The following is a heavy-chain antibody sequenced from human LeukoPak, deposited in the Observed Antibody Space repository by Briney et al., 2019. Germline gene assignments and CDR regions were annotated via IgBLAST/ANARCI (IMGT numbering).Heavy chain of an antibody. CDR2: ISGSGGST. Sequence: GGSLRLSCAASGFTFSSYAMSWVRQAPGKGLEWVSAISGSGGSTYYADPVKGRFTISRDNSKNTLYLQMNSLRAEDTAVYYCAKACRGPYYYYGMDVWGQGTTVTVSS. V-gene: IGHV3-23*01. CDR1: GFTFSSYA. J-gene: IGHJ6*02. CDR3: AKACRGPYYYYGMDV.